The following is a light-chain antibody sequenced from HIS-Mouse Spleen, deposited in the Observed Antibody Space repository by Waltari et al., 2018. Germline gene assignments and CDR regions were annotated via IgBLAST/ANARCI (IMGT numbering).Light chain of an antibody. CDR2: DAS. J-gene: IGKJ4*01. Sequence: DIQMTHSPSSLSASVRDRVTITCQASQDISNYLNWYQQKPGKAPKLLIYDASNLETGVPSRFSGSGSGTDFTFTISSLQPEDIATYYCQQYDNLPLTFGGGTKVEIK. CDR3: QQYDNLPLT. CDR1: QDISNY. V-gene: IGKV1-33*01.